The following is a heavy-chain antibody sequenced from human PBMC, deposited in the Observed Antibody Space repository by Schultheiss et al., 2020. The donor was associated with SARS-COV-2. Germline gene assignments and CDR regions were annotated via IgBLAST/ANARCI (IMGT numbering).Heavy chain of an antibody. Sequence: GGSLRLSCAASGFTFSDYYMSWIRQAPGKGLEWVSYISSSGSTIYYADSVKGRFTISRDNAKNSLYLQMNSLRAEDTAVYYCARGTSELLPVLIWDYWGQGTLVTVSS. V-gene: IGHV3-11*04. CDR1: GFTFSDYY. CDR3: ARGTSELLPVLIWDY. D-gene: IGHD1-26*01. CDR2: ISSSGSTI. J-gene: IGHJ4*02.